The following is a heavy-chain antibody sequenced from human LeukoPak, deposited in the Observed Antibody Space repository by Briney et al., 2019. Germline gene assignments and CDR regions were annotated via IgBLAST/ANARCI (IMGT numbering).Heavy chain of an antibody. V-gene: IGHV3-48*01. CDR3: ARDYKYAFDN. CDR1: GFTFSDYI. Sequence: GGSLTLSCAASGFTFSDYIMNWVRQAPGKGLEWISYIGIDSGNTNYADSVKGRFTISGDKSKNSLYVQMNSLRVEDTAVYYCARDYKYAFDNWGQGTLVTVSS. J-gene: IGHJ4*02. CDR2: IGIDSGNT. D-gene: IGHD5-24*01.